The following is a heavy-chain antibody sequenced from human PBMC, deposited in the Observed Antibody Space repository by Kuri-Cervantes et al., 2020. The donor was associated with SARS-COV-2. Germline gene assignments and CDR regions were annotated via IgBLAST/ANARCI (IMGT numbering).Heavy chain of an antibody. CDR2: ISYDGSNK. Sequence: GGSLRLSCAASGFTFSSYEMHWVRQAPGKGLEWVAVISYDGSNKYYADSVKGRFTISRDNSKNTLYLQMNSLRAEDTAVYYCAKEGFKDYYYYGMDVWGQGTTVTVSS. J-gene: IGHJ6*02. CDR3: AKEGFKDYYYYGMDV. V-gene: IGHV3-30*18. CDR1: GFTFSSYE.